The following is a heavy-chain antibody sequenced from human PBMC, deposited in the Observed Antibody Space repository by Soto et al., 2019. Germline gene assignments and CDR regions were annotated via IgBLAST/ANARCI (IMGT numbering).Heavy chain of an antibody. Sequence: QVQLQESGPGLVKPSQTLSLTCTVSGGSISSSGYYWSWIRQHPGNGLEWIGYIYYSGSTYYNPSLTSRVTISVDTSKNQFSLKLSSVTAADTAVYYCAMVAAGRTGWFDPWGQGTLVTVSS. CDR2: IYYSGST. J-gene: IGHJ5*02. V-gene: IGHV4-31*03. CDR3: AMVAAGRTGWFDP. D-gene: IGHD6-13*01. CDR1: GGSISSSGYY.